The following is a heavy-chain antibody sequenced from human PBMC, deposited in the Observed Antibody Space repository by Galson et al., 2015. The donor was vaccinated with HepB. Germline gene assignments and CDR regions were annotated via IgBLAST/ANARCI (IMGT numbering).Heavy chain of an antibody. V-gene: IGHV1-3*01. Sequence: SVKVSCKASGYTFTTYTMHWVRQAPGQRPEWMGWINVAIGHTRYAQKFQGRVTFTSDTSASTVYMELSSLTSEDTAVYYCAREVVGLPVTSFDYWGQGTLVTVSS. D-gene: IGHD3/OR15-3a*01. CDR2: INVAIGHT. CDR1: GYTFTTYT. CDR3: AREVVGLPVTSFDY. J-gene: IGHJ4*02.